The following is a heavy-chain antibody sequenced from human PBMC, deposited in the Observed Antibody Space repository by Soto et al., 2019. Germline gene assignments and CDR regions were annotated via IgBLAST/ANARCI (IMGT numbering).Heavy chain of an antibody. CDR2: IYYSGST. V-gene: IGHV4-39*01. Sequence: PSETLSLTCTVSGGSISSSSYYWGWIRQPPGKGLEWIGSIYYSGSTYYNQSLRSRVTISVDTSKNKFSLKLSSVTAADTAAYYCASAIRSLPHNCFDPCGQVPLVTVSS. CDR3: ASAIRSLPHNCFDP. CDR1: GGSISSSSYY. J-gene: IGHJ5*02. D-gene: IGHD6-19*01.